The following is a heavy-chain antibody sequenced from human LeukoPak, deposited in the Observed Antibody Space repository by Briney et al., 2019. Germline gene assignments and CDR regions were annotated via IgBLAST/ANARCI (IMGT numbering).Heavy chain of an antibody. CDR3: ARDPPGGGYSYGPTDY. Sequence: ASVKVSCKASGYTFTSYYMHWVRQAPGQGLEWMGIINPSGGSTSYAQKFQGRVTITADESTSTAYMELSSLRSEDTAVYYCARDPPGGGYSYGPTDYWGQGTLVTVSS. CDR1: GYTFTSYY. J-gene: IGHJ4*02. D-gene: IGHD5-18*01. CDR2: INPSGGST. V-gene: IGHV1-46*01.